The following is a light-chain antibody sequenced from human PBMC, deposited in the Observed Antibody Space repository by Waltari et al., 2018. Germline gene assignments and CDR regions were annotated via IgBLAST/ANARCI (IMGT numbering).Light chain of an antibody. V-gene: IGKV1-5*03. Sequence: DIQMTQSPSTLSASVGDRVTITCRASQSISSWLAWYQQKQGKAPKLLFYKASSLESGVPSRFSVSGSGTEFTLTISSLQPDDFATYYCQQYNSYPYTFGQGTKLEIK. J-gene: IGKJ2*01. CDR3: QQYNSYPYT. CDR2: KAS. CDR1: QSISSW.